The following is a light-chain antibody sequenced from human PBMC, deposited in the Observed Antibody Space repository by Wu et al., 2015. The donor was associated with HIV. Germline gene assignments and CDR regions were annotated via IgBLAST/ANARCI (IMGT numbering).Light chain of an antibody. V-gene: IGKV1-9*01. CDR1: QGISSY. CDR2: AAS. CDR3: QQVYTYPRT. Sequence: DIQLTQSPSFLSASVGDRVTITCRASQGISSYLAWYQQKPGKAPKLLIYAASTLQSGVPSRFSGSGSGTEFTLTISSLQPEDFATYYCQQVYTYPRTFGQGTKVEV. J-gene: IGKJ1*01.